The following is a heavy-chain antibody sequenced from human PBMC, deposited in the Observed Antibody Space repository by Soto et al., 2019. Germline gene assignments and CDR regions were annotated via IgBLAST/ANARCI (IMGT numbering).Heavy chain of an antibody. CDR1: GYTFTGYY. V-gene: IGHV1-2*04. CDR3: ARDMLRWYDYVWGSYRSVAFDI. Sequence: RASVKVSCKASGYTFTGYYMHWVRQAPGQGLEWMGWINPNSGGTNYAQKFQGWVTMTRDTSISTAYMELSRLRSDDTAVYYCARDMLRWYDYVWGSYRSVAFDIWGQGSMVTV. CDR2: INPNSGGT. D-gene: IGHD3-16*02. J-gene: IGHJ3*02.